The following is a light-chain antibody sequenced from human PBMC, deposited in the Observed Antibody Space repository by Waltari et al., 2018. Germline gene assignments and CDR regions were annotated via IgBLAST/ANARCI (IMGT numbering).Light chain of an antibody. CDR1: QALTTY. J-gene: IGKJ5*01. Sequence: DIQLTQSPSFLSASVGDRVTITCRASQALTTYLAWYQQKPGKAPKLLIYGVSTLQSWVPSRFSGSGSGADFTLTINSLQPEDFAIYYCQQLNTYPPTFGQGTRLEIK. V-gene: IGKV1-9*01. CDR3: QQLNTYPPT. CDR2: GVS.